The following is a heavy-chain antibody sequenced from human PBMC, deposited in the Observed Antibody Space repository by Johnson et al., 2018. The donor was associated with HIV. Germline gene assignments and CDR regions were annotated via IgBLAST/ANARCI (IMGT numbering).Heavy chain of an antibody. CDR3: ARDPGNGGRPFDAFDV. V-gene: IGHV3-30*04. J-gene: IGHJ3*01. Sequence: QVQLVESGGGVVQPGRSLRLSCTSALSFSGYAMHWVRQAPAKGLEWVAVVSYDSSNKYYADSLKGRFTISRDNSKNTVFLKMDSLRVEDTAVYYCARDPGNGGRPFDAFDVWGQGTMVTVSS. CDR2: VSYDSSNK. D-gene: IGHD4-23*01. CDR1: ALSFSGYA.